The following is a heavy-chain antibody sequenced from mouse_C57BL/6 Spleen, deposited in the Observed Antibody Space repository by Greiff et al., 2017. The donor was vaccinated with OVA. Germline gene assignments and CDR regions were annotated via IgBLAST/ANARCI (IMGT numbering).Heavy chain of an antibody. V-gene: IGHV5-4*01. Sequence: EVMLVESGGGLVKPGGSLKLSCAASGFTFSSYAMSWVRQTPEKRLEWVATISDGGSYTYYPDNVKGRITISRDNAKNNLYLQMSHLKTEDTAMYYCARENYYEGAMDYWGQGTSVTVSS. CDR1: GFTFSSYA. CDR3: ARENYYEGAMDY. D-gene: IGHD1-1*01. CDR2: ISDGGSYT. J-gene: IGHJ4*01.